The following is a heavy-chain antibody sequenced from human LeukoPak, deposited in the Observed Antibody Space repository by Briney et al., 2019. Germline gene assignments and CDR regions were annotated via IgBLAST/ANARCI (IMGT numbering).Heavy chain of an antibody. V-gene: IGHV3-13*01. CDR1: GFTFSSYD. J-gene: IGHJ4*02. CDR2: IGTAGDT. Sequence: PGGSLRLSCAASGFTFSSYDIHWVRQATGEGLEWVSAIGTAGDTYYLDSVKGRFTISRDNAKNSLYLQMNSLRAEDTAVYYCARDGNGDPLVDYWGQGTLVTVSS. D-gene: IGHD4-17*01. CDR3: ARDGNGDPLVDY.